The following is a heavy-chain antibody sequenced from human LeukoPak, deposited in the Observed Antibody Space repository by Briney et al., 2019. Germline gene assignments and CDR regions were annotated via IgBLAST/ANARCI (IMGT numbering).Heavy chain of an antibody. J-gene: IGHJ4*02. CDR1: RLVFSSYT. D-gene: IGHD5-12*01. CDR3: ASSGYSQGVLDY. V-gene: IGHV3-21*01. CDR2: ISSSSGSI. Sequence: GGSVRLSCAASRLVFSSYTMNWVRQAPGKGLEWISSISSSSGSIHYTDSVKGRFTISRDNAKNSVFLQMNSPRVEDTAVYYCASSGYSQGVLDYWGQGTLVTVSS.